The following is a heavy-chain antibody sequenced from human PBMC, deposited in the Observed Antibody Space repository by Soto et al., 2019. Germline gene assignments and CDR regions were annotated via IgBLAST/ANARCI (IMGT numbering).Heavy chain of an antibody. CDR2: ISDSGGST. CDR3: AKGLNYYGSGSSFDY. CDR1: GFTFTNYA. D-gene: IGHD3-10*01. J-gene: IGHJ4*02. V-gene: IGHV3-23*01. Sequence: GGSLRLSCAASGFTFTNYAMGWFRQAPGKGLEWVSIISDSGGSTYYADSVKGRFTISRDNSKSTLHLQMFSLRAEDTALYYCAKGLNYYGSGSSFDYWGQGTLVTVSS.